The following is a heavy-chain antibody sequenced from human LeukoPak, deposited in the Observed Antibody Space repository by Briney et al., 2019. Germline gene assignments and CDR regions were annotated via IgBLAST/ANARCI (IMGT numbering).Heavy chain of an antibody. J-gene: IGHJ6*02. V-gene: IGHV4-61*01. Sequence: SETLSLTCTVSGGSVSSDSYYWSWIRQPPGKGLEWIGYIYYSGSTNYNPSLKSRVTISVNTSRNQFSLKLSSVTAADTAVYYCARENADVGYYYYGMDVWGQGTTVTVSS. CDR1: GGSVSSDSYY. CDR2: IYYSGST. CDR3: ARENADVGYYYYGMDV.